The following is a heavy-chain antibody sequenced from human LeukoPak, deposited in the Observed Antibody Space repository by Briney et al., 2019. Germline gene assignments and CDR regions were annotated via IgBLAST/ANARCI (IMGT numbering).Heavy chain of an antibody. CDR1: GFTFSSYE. Sequence: GGSLRLSCAASGFTFSSYEMNWVRQAPGKGLEWVSYISSSGSTIYYADSVKGRFTISRDNAKNSLYLQMNSLRAEDTAVYYCASPYGSGSYYFDYWGQGTLVTVSS. CDR2: ISSSGSTI. D-gene: IGHD3-10*01. CDR3: ASPYGSGSYYFDY. J-gene: IGHJ4*02. V-gene: IGHV3-48*03.